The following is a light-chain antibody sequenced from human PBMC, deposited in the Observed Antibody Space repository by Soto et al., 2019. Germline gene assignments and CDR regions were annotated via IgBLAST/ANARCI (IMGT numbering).Light chain of an antibody. J-gene: IGKJ1*01. CDR3: VQFTHFPRT. CDR1: QSLVYSDGNTY. Sequence: DIVLTQTPLSSPVTLGQPASISCRSSQSLVYSDGNTYLRWLHQRPGQPQRLLIYQVSNRFSGVQDRFSGSGAGTDFTLTVSGVESEDFGVYYCVQFTHFPRTLGQGTHEQIK. V-gene: IGKV2-24*01. CDR2: QVS.